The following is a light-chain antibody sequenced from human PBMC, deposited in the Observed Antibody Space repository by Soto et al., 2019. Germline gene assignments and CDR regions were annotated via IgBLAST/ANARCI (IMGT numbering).Light chain of an antibody. CDR3: TSYTTINTYI. J-gene: IGLJ1*01. Sequence: QSVLTQPASVSASPGQSITISCTGTSSDIGDYDYVSWYQQHPGKAPKLIIYEVINRPSGVSDRFSGSKSGNTASLTTSGLQSEDEADYYCTSYTTINTYIFGTGTKVTVL. CDR2: EVI. CDR1: SSDIGDYDY. V-gene: IGLV2-14*01.